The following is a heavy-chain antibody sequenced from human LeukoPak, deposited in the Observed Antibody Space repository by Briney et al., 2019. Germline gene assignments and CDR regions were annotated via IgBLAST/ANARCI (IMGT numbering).Heavy chain of an antibody. CDR1: GYIFTSYY. Sequence: VASVKVSCKASGYIFTSYYMYWVRQAPGQGLEWMGIINPSGGSIRYAQKLQGRVTMTRDTSTSTVYMELSSLRSEDTAVYYCARGRNYYDSSRYYYEGDAFDIWGQGTMVTVSS. D-gene: IGHD3-22*01. CDR2: INPSGGSI. J-gene: IGHJ3*02. V-gene: IGHV1-46*04. CDR3: ARGRNYYDSSRYYYEGDAFDI.